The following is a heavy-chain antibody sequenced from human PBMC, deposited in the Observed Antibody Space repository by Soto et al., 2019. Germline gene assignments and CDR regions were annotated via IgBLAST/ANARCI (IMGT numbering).Heavy chain of an antibody. CDR1: GFTFSSYA. J-gene: IGHJ6*02. CDR3: ARVIAARRGEDYGMDV. V-gene: IGHV3-30-3*01. Sequence: GGSLRLSCAASGFTFSSYAMHWVRQAPGKGLEWVAVISYDGSNKYYADSVKGRFTISRDNSKNTLYLQMNSLRAEDTAVYYCARVIAARRGEDYGMDVWGQGTTVTVSS. D-gene: IGHD6-6*01. CDR2: ISYDGSNK.